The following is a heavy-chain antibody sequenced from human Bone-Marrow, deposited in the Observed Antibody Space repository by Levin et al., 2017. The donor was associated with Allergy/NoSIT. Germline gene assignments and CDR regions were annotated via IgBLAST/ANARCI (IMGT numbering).Heavy chain of an antibody. V-gene: IGHV3-7*01. CDR1: GFTFSNSW. CDR2: IKEDGSEK. J-gene: IGHJ5*02. D-gene: IGHD5-24*01. CDR3: ARTQVRRATIGARWFDP. Sequence: GGSLRLSCAASGFTFSNSWMSWVRQAPGKGLEWVANIKEDGSEKYYVDSVKGRFTISRDNAKNSLFVQMNSLRVEDTAVYSCARTQVRRATIGARWFDPWGQGTLVTVSS.